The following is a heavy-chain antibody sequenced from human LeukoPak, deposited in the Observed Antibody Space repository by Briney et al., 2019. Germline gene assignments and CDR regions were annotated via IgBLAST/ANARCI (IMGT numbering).Heavy chain of an antibody. Sequence: GASVKVSCKASGGTLSSYAISWVRQAPGQGLEWMGGIIPIFGTANYAQKFQGRVTITADESTSTAYMELSSLRSEDTAVYYCARVLLRFLEGTIDYWGQGALVTVSS. D-gene: IGHD3-3*01. V-gene: IGHV1-69*13. CDR2: IIPIFGTA. CDR3: ARVLLRFLEGTIDY. CDR1: GGTLSSYA. J-gene: IGHJ4*02.